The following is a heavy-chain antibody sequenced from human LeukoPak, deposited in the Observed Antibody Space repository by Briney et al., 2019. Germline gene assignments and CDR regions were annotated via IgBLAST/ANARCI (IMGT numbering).Heavy chain of an antibody. CDR2: ISWNSGSI. D-gene: IGHD3-16*01. V-gene: IGHV3-9*01. Sequence: PGRSLRLSCAASGFTFDDYAMHWVRQAPGTGLEWVSGISWNSGSIGYAESVKGRFTISRDNAKNSLYLQMNSLRAEDTAVYYCARALYGGFDYWGQGTLVTVSS. CDR1: GFTFDDYA. J-gene: IGHJ4*02. CDR3: ARALYGGFDY.